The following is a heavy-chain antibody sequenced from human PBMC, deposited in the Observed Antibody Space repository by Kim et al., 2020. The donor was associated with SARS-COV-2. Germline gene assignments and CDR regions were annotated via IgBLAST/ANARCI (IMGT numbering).Heavy chain of an antibody. D-gene: IGHD3-3*01. CDR2: ISGSGGRST. CDR1: GFTFSSYA. J-gene: IGHJ4*02. V-gene: IGHV3-23*01. CDR3: AKDLAIFGAATGSFDY. Sequence: GGSLRLSCPASGFTFSSYAMSWVRQAPGKGLEWVSAISGSGGRSTYYADSVKGRFTISRDNSKNTLYLQMNSLRAEDTAVYYCAKDLAIFGAATGSFDYWGQGTLVTVSS.